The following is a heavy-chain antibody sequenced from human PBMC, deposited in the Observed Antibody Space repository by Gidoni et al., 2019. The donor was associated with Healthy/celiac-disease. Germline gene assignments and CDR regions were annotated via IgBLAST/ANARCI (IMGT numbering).Heavy chain of an antibody. Sequence: EVQLVQSGAEVKKPGESLSISCKGSGSSFPSYWLGWVRQMPGKGLEWMGIIYPGDSYTRYSPPFQGQVTISADKSISTAYLQWSSLKASDTAMYYCARQADMVRGATTWDYWGQGTLVTVSS. CDR1: GSSFPSYW. J-gene: IGHJ4*02. CDR3: ARQADMVRGATTWDY. CDR2: IYPGDSYT. V-gene: IGHV5-51*01. D-gene: IGHD3-10*01.